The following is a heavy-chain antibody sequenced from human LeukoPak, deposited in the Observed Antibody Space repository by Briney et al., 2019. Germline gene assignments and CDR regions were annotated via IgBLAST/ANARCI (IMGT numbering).Heavy chain of an antibody. CDR1: GFTFSRDS. J-gene: IGHJ6*02. CDR2: ISSSSSYI. Sequence: GGSLRLSCAASGFTFSRDSMSWVRQAPGKGLEWVSSISSSSSYIYYADSVKGRFTISRDNAKNSLYLQMNSLRAEDTAVYYCARAKEALSPRFFYYYGMDVWGQGTTVTVSS. D-gene: IGHD3-10*01. CDR3: ARAKEALSPRFFYYYGMDV. V-gene: IGHV3-21*01.